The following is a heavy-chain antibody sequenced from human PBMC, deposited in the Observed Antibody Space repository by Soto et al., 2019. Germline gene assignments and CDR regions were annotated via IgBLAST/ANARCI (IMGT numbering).Heavy chain of an antibody. Sequence: TLSLTCTVSGGSIRSGGYYGSWVRQNPRRGLEWIGNIYYGGNTYYNPSLKSRLTISVDTSKNQFSLNLSSVTAADTAVYYCARDRLMATAGTARHYFGLDVWGQGTTVTVSS. CDR1: GGSIRSGGYY. J-gene: IGHJ6*02. V-gene: IGHV4-31*03. CDR3: ARDRLMATAGTARHYFGLDV. D-gene: IGHD5-18*01. CDR2: IYYGGNT.